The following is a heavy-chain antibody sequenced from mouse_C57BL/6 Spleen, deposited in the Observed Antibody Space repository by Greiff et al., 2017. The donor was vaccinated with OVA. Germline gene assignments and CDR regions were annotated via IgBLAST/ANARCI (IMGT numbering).Heavy chain of an antibody. CDR2: IYPGDGDT. CDR3: ARDPMIYYGNFYAMDY. D-gene: IGHD2-1*01. Sequence: QVQLQQSGPELVKPGASVKISCKASGYAFSSSWMNWVKQRPGKGLEWIGRIYPGDGDTNYNGKFKGKATLTADKSSSTAYMQLSSLTSEDSAVYFCARDPMIYYGNFYAMDYWGQGTSVTVSS. CDR1: GYAFSSSW. J-gene: IGHJ4*01. V-gene: IGHV1-82*01.